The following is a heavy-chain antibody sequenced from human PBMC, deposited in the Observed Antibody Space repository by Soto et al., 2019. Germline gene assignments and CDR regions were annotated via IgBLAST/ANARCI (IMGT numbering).Heavy chain of an antibody. D-gene: IGHD1-7*01. Sequence: EVQLLESGGGLVQPGGSLRLSCAASGFTFSSYAMNWVRQAPGKGLEWVLGISGSGDSAYYTDSVKGRFTISRDNSRKTLYLQMNSLRAEDTAVYYCAKDLGSSGTNGDYYYGMDVWGQGTTVTVSS. J-gene: IGHJ6*02. CDR1: GFTFSSYA. CDR3: AKDLGSSGTNGDYYYGMDV. V-gene: IGHV3-23*01. CDR2: ISGSGDSA.